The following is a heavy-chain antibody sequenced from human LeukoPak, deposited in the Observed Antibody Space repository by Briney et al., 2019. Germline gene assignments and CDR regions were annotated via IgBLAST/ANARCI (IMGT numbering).Heavy chain of an antibody. D-gene: IGHD6-19*01. CDR2: ISSSSSYT. J-gene: IGHJ6*04. Sequence: GSLRLSCAASGFTFSDYYMSWIRQAPGKGLEWVSYISSSSSYTNYADSVKGRFTISRDNAKNSLYLQMNSLRAEDTAAYYCARVLAVSQGYYYYGMDVWGKGTTVTVSS. CDR1: GFTFSDYY. CDR3: ARVLAVSQGYYYYGMDV. V-gene: IGHV3-11*06.